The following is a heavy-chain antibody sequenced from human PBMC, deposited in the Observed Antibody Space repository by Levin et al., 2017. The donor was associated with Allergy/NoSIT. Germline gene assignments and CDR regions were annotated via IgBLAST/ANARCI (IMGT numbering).Heavy chain of an antibody. J-gene: IGHJ4*02. Sequence: PSETLSLTCTVSGGSISSSNYYWGWIRQPPGKGPEWIGSIYYSGSTYYNPSLKRRVTISVDTSKHQFSLRLSSVAAADTAVYYCARTFGGVIVSQFDYWGQGTLVTVSS. CDR1: GGSISSSNYY. V-gene: IGHV4-39*01. CDR2: IYYSGST. CDR3: ARTFGGVIVSQFDY. D-gene: IGHD3-16*02.